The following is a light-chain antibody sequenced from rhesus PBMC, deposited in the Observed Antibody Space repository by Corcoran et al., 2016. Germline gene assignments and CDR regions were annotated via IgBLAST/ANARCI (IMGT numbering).Light chain of an antibody. J-gene: IGKJ4*01. V-gene: IGKV1-94*01. CDR2: TAS. Sequence: DIQMTQSPSSLSASVGDRVTVTCRASQGINKDLSWYQQKPGKAPTILIHTASTLQTGVSSRFRGSGSGTYFTLNISSLQPEDVATYYCQQDYEIPRTFGGGTKVEL. CDR1: QGINKD. CDR3: QQDYEIPRT.